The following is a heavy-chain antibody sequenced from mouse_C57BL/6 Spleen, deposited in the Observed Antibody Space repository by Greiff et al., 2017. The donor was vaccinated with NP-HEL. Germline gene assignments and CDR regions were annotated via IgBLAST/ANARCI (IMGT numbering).Heavy chain of an antibody. CDR1: GYTFTSYW. J-gene: IGHJ2*01. D-gene: IGHD1-1*01. CDR2: IDPSDSET. CDR3: ARDYYGSPFDY. Sequence: QVQLKQPGAELVRPGSSVKLSCKASGYTFTSYWMHWVKQRPIQGLEWIGNIDPSDSETHYNQKFKDKATLTVDKSSSTAYMQLSSLTSEDSAVYYCARDYYGSPFDYWGQGTTLTVSS. V-gene: IGHV1-52*01.